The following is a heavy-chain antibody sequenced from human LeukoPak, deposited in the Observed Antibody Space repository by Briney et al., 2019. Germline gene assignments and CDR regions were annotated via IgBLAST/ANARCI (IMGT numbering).Heavy chain of an antibody. D-gene: IGHD2-2*01. CDR3: ATSRHNQDIVVVPAAPFDY. Sequence: ASVKVSCKASGGTFSSYAISWVRQAPGQGLEWMGGIIPIFGTANYAQKFQGRVTITTDESTSTAYMELSSLRSEDTAVYYCATSRHNQDIVVVPAAPFDYWGQGTLVTVSS. V-gene: IGHV1-69*05. J-gene: IGHJ4*02. CDR1: GGTFSSYA. CDR2: IIPIFGTA.